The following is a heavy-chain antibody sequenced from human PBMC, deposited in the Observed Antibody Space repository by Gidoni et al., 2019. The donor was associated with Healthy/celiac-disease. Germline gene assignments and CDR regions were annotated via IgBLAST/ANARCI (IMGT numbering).Heavy chain of an antibody. CDR1: GFTFCSHG. Sequence: QLQLVESGAAVFCPGGPLRLPGAASGFTFCSHGMPWVRQAPGKGLGWVAFIGYDGSYIYYADYVKGQFTKSRDNSKNTLYLQMNSLRAENTAVYYCAQEMRDDYGDYVGTDYWSQGNLVTV. J-gene: IGHJ4*02. CDR2: IGYDGSYI. D-gene: IGHD4-17*01. V-gene: IGHV3-30*02. CDR3: AQEMRDDYGDYVGTDY.